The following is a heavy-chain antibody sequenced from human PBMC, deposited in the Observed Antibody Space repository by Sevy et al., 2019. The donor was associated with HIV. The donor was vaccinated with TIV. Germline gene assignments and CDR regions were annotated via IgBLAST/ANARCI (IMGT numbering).Heavy chain of an antibody. J-gene: IGHJ6*03. V-gene: IGHV4-59*01. CDR3: ARVTGYYYYYMDV. CDR1: GGSISSYY. CDR2: IYYSGST. D-gene: IGHD3-9*01. Sequence: SETLSLTCTVSGGSISSYYWSWIRQPPGKGLEWIGYIYYSGSTNYNPPRKSRVTISVDTSKNQFSLKLSSVTAADTAVYYCARVTGYYYYYMDVWGKGTTVTVSS.